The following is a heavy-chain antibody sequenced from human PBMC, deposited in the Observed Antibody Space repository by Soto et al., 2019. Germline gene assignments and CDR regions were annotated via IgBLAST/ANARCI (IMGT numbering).Heavy chain of an antibody. CDR1: GFYFRSYE. CDR2: IRANDESI. D-gene: IGHD3-16*01. J-gene: IGHJ3*02. V-gene: IGHV3-48*03. Sequence: PGGSLRLSCVASGFYFRSYEMNWVRQAPGKGLEWVSNIRANDESIYYADSVKGRVSVSRDNATNSLFLEMNGLRADEWGVYYGARGDLRDAMDIWGQGTMVTVSS. CDR3: ARGDLRDAMDI.